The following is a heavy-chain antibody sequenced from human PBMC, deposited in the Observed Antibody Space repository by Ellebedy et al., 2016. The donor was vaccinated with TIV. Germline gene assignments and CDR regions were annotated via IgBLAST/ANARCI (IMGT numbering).Heavy chain of an antibody. J-gene: IGHJ4*02. CDR3: ATGALGYFDY. CDR1: GGSFSGYY. V-gene: IGHV4-34*01. CDR2: INHSGST. D-gene: IGHD1-14*01. Sequence: SETLSLTXAVYGGSFSGYYWSWIRQPPGKGLEWIGEINHSGSTNYNPSLKSRVTISVDTSKNQFSLKLSSVTAADTAVYYCATGALGYFDYWGQGTLVTVSS.